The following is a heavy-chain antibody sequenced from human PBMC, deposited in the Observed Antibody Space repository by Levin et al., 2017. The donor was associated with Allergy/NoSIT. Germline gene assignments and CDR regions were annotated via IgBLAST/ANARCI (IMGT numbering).Heavy chain of an antibody. D-gene: IGHD4-17*01. V-gene: IGHV3-21*01. J-gene: IGHJ4*02. CDR1: GFIFTSYS. CDR2: ISPTSSHI. CDR3: ARDRGFGDYDFYY. Sequence: LSLTCAASGFIFTSYSMNWVRQAPGKGLEWVSSISPTSSHIYYADSVRGRFTISRDNAKNSLYLQMNSLRTEDTAVYYCARDRGFGDYDFYYWGQGTLVTVSS.